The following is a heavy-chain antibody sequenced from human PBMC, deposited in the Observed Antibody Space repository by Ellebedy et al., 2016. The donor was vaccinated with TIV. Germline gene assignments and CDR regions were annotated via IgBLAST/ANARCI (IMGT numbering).Heavy chain of an antibody. J-gene: IGHJ4*02. D-gene: IGHD5-12*01. Sequence: GGSLRLXXAASGFTFSSYSMNWVRQAPGKGLEWVSSVSSSSSYIYYADSVKGRFTISRDNAKNSLYLQMNSLRAEDTAVYYCARDLTDYGSDSGRLGATIYGYWGQGTLVTVSS. CDR1: GFTFSSYS. CDR2: VSSSSSYI. V-gene: IGHV3-21*01. CDR3: ARDLTDYGSDSGRLGATIYGY.